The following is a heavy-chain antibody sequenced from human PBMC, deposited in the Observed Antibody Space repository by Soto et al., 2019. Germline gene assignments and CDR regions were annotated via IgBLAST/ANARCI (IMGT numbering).Heavy chain of an antibody. CDR3: ARDWFDA. J-gene: IGHJ5*02. V-gene: IGHV3-7*01. CDR2: MNKDGSQK. Sequence: EVQLVESGGGLVQPGGSLRLSCVASGFTFSNYWMSWVRQAPGKGLEWVANMNKDGSQKYYVDSVKGRFTISRDNARNSLYLQMNSLRVEDTAVYYCARDWFDAWGQGTLVTVSS. CDR1: GFTFSNYW.